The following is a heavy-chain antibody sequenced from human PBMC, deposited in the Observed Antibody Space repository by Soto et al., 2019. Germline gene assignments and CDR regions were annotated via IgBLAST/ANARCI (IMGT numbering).Heavy chain of an antibody. Sequence: ELQLVESGGGLVQPGGSLRLSCAASGFNFRKFAMSWVRQAPGKGLEWVSGMSERSGPPLYADSVKGRFTSSRDNSKSTLYLEVNNLRPDDTAGYYCSKAQDNTDYYWIFDLWGLGTPVTVSS. V-gene: IGHV3-23*04. CDR2: MSERSGPP. CDR3: SKAQDNTDYYWIFDL. D-gene: IGHD4-17*01. CDR1: GFNFRKFA. J-gene: IGHJ2*01.